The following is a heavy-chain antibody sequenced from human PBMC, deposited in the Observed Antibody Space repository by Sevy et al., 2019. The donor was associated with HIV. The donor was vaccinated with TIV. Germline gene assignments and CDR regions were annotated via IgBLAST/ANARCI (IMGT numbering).Heavy chain of an antibody. CDR2: IGNSGTTK. J-gene: IGHJ4*02. V-gene: IGHV3-48*03. CDR1: GFTFSSYE. D-gene: IGHD4-17*01. CDR3: ARDLPPTATTVAHFDC. Sequence: GGSLRLSCAASGFTFSSYEMNWVRQAPGKGLEWVSYIGNSGTTKYYSHPVKGRFTSARDNARNPLYLQMHSLRAEDTAVYYCARDLPPTATTVAHFDCWGQGTLVTVSS.